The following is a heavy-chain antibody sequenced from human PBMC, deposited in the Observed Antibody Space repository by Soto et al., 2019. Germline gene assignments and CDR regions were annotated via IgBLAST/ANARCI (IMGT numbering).Heavy chain of an antibody. CDR2: INHSGST. V-gene: IGHV4-34*01. J-gene: IGHJ6*03. CDR3: ARGPAVAGRYYYYMDV. CDR1: GGSFSGYY. Sequence: QVQLQQWGAGLLKPSETLSLTCAVYGGSFSGYYWSWIRQPPGKGLEWIGEINHSGSTNYNPSLKSRVTISVDTSKNQFSRKLSSVTAADTAVYYCARGPAVAGRYYYYMDVWGKGTTVTVSS. D-gene: IGHD6-19*01.